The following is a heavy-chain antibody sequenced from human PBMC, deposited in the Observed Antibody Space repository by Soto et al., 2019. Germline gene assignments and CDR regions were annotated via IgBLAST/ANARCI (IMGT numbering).Heavy chain of an antibody. CDR1: GFTFSSYE. CDR3: ARESILTGPNWFDP. CDR2: ISSSGSTI. Sequence: GASLRLSCAASGFTFSSYEMNWVRQAPGKGLEWVSYISSSGSTIYYADSVKGRFTISRDNAKNSLYLQMNSLRAEDTAVYYCARESILTGPNWFDPWGQGTLVTVSS. D-gene: IGHD3-9*01. J-gene: IGHJ5*02. V-gene: IGHV3-48*03.